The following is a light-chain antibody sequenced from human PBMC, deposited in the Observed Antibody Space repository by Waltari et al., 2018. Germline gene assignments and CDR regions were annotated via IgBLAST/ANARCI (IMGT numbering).Light chain of an antibody. V-gene: IGKV1-33*01. Sequence: DIQMTQSPSSLSASVGDRVTITCQASQDISKYLHWFQQKPGKAPKLLIYDAYKLETGVPSRFSGSGSGTDFTFTINSLQPEDIATYHCQQYDNLPWSFGQGTKVEIK. CDR1: QDISKY. CDR2: DAY. CDR3: QQYDNLPWS. J-gene: IGKJ1*01.